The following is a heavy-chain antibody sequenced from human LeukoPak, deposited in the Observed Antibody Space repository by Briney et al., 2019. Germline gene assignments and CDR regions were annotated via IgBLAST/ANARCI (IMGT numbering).Heavy chain of an antibody. CDR1: GFTFSGSW. Sequence: GGSLRLSCAVSGFTFSGSWMHWVRQGPGEGLEWVSRIDSDGSTTNYADSVKGRFTISRDNSKNTLYLQMNSLRAEDTAVYYCAKGMDTAMVGFDYWGQGTLVTVSS. J-gene: IGHJ4*02. CDR2: IDSDGSTT. D-gene: IGHD5-18*01. V-gene: IGHV3-74*01. CDR3: AKGMDTAMVGFDY.